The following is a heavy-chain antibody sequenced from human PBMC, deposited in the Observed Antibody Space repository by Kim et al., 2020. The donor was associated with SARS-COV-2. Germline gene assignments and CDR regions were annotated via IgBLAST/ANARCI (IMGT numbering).Heavy chain of an antibody. CDR2: IYPGDSDT. CDR1: GYSFTSYW. CDR3: ARRGQQQGYWGHSYYYYGMDV. D-gene: IGHD6-13*01. Sequence: GASLKISCKGSGYSFTSYWIGWVRQMPGKGLEWMGIIYPGDSDTRYSPSFQGQVTISADKSISTAYLQWSSLKASDTAMYYCARRGQQQGYWGHSYYYYGMDVWGQGTTVTVSS. V-gene: IGHV5-51*01. J-gene: IGHJ6*02.